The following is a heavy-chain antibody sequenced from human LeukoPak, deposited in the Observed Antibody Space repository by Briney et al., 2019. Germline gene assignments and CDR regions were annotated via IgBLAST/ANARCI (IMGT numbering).Heavy chain of an antibody. J-gene: IGHJ5*02. CDR2: FDPEDGET. Sequence: ASVKVSCKVSGYTLTELSMHWVRQAPGEGLEWMGGFDPEDGETIYAQKFQGRVTMTEDTSTDTAYMELSSLRSEDTAVYYCATFAYPPKSFDPWGQGTLVTVSS. D-gene: IGHD2-21*01. CDR1: GYTLTELS. CDR3: ATFAYPPKSFDP. V-gene: IGHV1-24*01.